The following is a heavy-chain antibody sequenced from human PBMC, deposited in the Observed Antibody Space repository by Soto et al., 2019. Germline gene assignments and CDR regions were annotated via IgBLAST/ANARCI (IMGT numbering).Heavy chain of an antibody. CDR2: IYLDDAD. CDR3: GRVLRLAFSHYFDT. Sequence: QITLKESGPPLVKPTQPLTLTCAFSGFSATSSGVGVAWLRQSQGKSLEWLAVIYLDDADQYSPSQKNRLTIFNDTSKQDVFLTMVNMDRVDPGTYYCGRVLRLAFSHYFDTWGQGTLVTVTS. CDR1: GFSATSSGVG. J-gene: IGHJ4*02. V-gene: IGHV2-5*02. D-gene: IGHD1-1*01.